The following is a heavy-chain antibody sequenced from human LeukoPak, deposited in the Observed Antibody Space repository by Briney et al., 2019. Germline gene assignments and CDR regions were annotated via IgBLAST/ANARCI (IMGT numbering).Heavy chain of an antibody. CDR2: IYYSGST. CDR3: ARVVNSRLCGSCYPPGMDV. D-gene: IGHD2-15*01. Sequence: SQTLSLTCTVSGGSISSGDYYWSWIRQPPGKGLEWIGYIYYSGSTYYNPSLKSRVTISVDTSKNRFSLKLSSVTAADTAVYYRARVVNSRLCGSCYPPGMDVWGQGTTVTVSS. V-gene: IGHV4-30-4*01. CDR1: GGSISSGDYY. J-gene: IGHJ6*02.